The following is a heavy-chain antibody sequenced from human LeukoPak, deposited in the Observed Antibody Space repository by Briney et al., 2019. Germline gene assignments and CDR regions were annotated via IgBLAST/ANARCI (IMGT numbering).Heavy chain of an antibody. V-gene: IGHV3-21*01. Sequence: GGSLRLSCAASGFTFSSYSMNWVRRAPGKGLEWVSSISSSSSYIYYADSVKGRFTISRDNAKNSLYLQMNSLRAEDTAVYYCAKDDGVAVAGTGTFDPWGQGTLVTVSS. CDR2: ISSSSSYI. CDR1: GFTFSSYS. J-gene: IGHJ5*02. CDR3: AKDDGVAVAGTGTFDP. D-gene: IGHD6-19*01.